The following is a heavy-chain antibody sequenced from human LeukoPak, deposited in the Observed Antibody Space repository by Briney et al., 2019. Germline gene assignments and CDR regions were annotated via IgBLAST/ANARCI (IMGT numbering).Heavy chain of an antibody. CDR1: GGSINSGDYY. CDR3: ARVWFAYCGGDCLNP. V-gene: IGHV4-30-4*01. D-gene: IGHD2-21*02. Sequence: SSQTLSLTCTVSGGSINSGDYYWSWIRQPPGKGLEWIGYIYYSGSTYYNPSLKSRVTISVDTSKNQFSLKLSSVTAADTAVYYCARVWFAYCGGDCLNPWGQGTLVTVSS. J-gene: IGHJ5*02. CDR2: IYYSGST.